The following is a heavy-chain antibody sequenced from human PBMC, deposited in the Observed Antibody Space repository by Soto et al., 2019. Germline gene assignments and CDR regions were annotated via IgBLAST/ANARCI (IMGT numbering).Heavy chain of an antibody. CDR3: AGYSSSSVAYYYYGRDV. J-gene: IGHJ6*02. Sequence: EVQLLESGGGLVQPGGSLRLSCAASGFTFSSYALSWVRQAPGKGLEWVSAISGSGGNTYYADSVKGRFTISRDNSKNTVYLQVNSLSAEDTAVYYCAGYSSSSVAYYYYGRDVWGQGTTVTVSS. CDR1: GFTFSSYA. V-gene: IGHV3-23*01. CDR2: ISGSGGNT. D-gene: IGHD6-6*01.